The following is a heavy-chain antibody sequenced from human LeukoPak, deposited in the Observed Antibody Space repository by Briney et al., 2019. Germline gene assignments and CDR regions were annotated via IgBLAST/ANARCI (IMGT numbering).Heavy chain of an antibody. CDR2: IIPIFGTA. J-gene: IGHJ4*02. CDR3: ARYSGYAPEWTYYFDY. CDR1: GGTFSSYA. V-gene: IGHV1-69*13. Sequence: SVKVTCKASGGTFSSYAISWVRQAPGQGLEWMGGIIPIFGTANYAQKFQGRVTITADESTSTAYMELSSLRSEDTAVYYCARYSGYAPEWTYYFDYWGQGTLVTVSS. D-gene: IGHD5-12*01.